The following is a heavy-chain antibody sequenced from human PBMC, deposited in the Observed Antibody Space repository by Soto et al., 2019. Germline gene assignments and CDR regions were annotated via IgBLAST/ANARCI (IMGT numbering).Heavy chain of an antibody. Sequence: QVQLQESGPGLVKPSETLSLTCAVSGASVSSGNYYWSWIRQPPGKGLEWIGFNYYSGSTNYNPSLKSRVTMSLDTSKNQFSLKLSSVTAADTAVYYCARVDYYDSSGYPLFDYWGQGTLVTVSS. V-gene: IGHV4-61*01. J-gene: IGHJ4*02. CDR1: GASVSSGNYY. CDR2: NYYSGST. CDR3: ARVDYYDSSGYPLFDY. D-gene: IGHD3-22*01.